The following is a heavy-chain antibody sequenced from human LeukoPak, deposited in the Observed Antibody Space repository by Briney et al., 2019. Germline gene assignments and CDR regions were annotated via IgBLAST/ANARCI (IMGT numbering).Heavy chain of an antibody. CDR1: GGTFDNYA. J-gene: IGHJ6*02. D-gene: IGHD2-21*02. CDR2: IIPIFGTT. Sequence: GASVNVSCKASGGTFDNYAISWVRQAPGHGLEWMGGIIPIFGTTNYAQNFQGRVTITADESTSTAYTDLSSLRSEDTAVYYCARDKRGAYCGGDCYLELASYYYYGLDVWGQGTTVTVSS. CDR3: ARDKRGAYCGGDCYLELASYYYYGLDV. V-gene: IGHV1-69*01.